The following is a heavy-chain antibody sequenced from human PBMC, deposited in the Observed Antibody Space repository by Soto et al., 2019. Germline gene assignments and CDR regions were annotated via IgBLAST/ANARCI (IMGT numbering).Heavy chain of an antibody. Sequence: GGSLRLSCAASGFAFNDFAMSWVRQAPGKGPEWLSTISGSGDKTFHSDSVKGRFDISRDNSNNKMFLQMNSLRAEDTAIYYCAKGASHAPFEKWGRGTLVTVSS. CDR1: GFAFNDFA. J-gene: IGHJ4*02. V-gene: IGHV3-23*01. CDR3: AKGASHAPFEK. CDR2: ISGSGDKT.